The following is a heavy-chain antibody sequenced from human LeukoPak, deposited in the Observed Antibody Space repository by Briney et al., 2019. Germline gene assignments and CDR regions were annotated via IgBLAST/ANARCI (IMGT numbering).Heavy chain of an antibody. J-gene: IGHJ6*03. CDR3: ARGNNYYFYYMDV. V-gene: IGHV4-59*01. CDR2: VFYKGST. CDR1: GGSISSYY. Sequence: SETLSLTCSVSGGSISSYYWSWIRQSPGKGLEWIGYVFYKGSTNYNPSLKSRVSISVDTAKNQFSLRLGSVTAADTAVYYCARGNNYYFYYMDVWGKGATVTVSS.